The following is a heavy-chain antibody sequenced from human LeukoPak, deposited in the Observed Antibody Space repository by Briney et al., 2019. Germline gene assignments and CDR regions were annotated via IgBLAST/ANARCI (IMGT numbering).Heavy chain of an antibody. J-gene: IGHJ4*02. CDR3: ASGIAAAADY. D-gene: IGHD6-13*01. Sequence: PSETLSLTCTVSGGSISSYYWSWIRQPPGKGLEWIGYIYYSGSTYYNPSLKSRVTISVDTSKNQFSLKLSSVTAADTAVYYCASGIAAAADYWGQGTLVTVSS. V-gene: IGHV4-59*08. CDR1: GGSISSYY. CDR2: IYYSGST.